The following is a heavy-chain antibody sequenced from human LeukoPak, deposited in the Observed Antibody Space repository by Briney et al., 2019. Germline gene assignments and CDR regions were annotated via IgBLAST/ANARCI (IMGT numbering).Heavy chain of an antibody. CDR3: ARQVEYSSSSGGYYYYYMDV. D-gene: IGHD6-6*01. CDR2: IYYSGST. CDR1: GGSISSSSYY. V-gene: IGHV4-39*01. Sequence: PSETQSLTCTVSGGSISSSSYYWGWIRQPPGKGLEWIGSIYYSGSTYYNPSLKSRVTISVDTSKNQFSLKLSSVTAADTAVYYCARQVEYSSSSGGYYYYYMDVWGKGTTVTVSS. J-gene: IGHJ6*03.